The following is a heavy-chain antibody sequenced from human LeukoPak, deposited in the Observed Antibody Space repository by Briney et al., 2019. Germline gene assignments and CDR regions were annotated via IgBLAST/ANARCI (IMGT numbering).Heavy chain of an antibody. D-gene: IGHD3-3*01. V-gene: IGHV4-4*07. Sequence: SETLSLTCTVSGGSMASGYYWSWIRQPAGKGLEWIGRIYASGSFNYNPSLKSRVTISIDTSKNQFSLKLTSVTAADTAVYYCARAQTTIVGVVPAGFDYWGQGTLVTVSS. J-gene: IGHJ4*02. CDR1: GGSMASGYY. CDR2: IYASGSF. CDR3: ARAQTTIVGVVPAGFDY.